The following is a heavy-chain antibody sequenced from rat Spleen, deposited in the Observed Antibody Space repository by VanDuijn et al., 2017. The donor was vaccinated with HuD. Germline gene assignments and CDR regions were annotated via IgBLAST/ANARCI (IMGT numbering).Heavy chain of an antibody. J-gene: IGHJ2*01. D-gene: IGHD1-9*01. Sequence: EVQVVESGGGLVQPGRSMKLSCAASGFTFSDYDLAWVRQAPTRVLEWVASISTGGGNTYYRDSVKGRFTISRDNAKSTLSLQMDSLRSEDTAIYYCARRHYGYTDYFDYWGQGVMVTVSS. CDR3: ARRHYGYTDYFDY. V-gene: IGHV5-25*01. CDR1: GFTFSDYD. CDR2: ISTGGGNT.